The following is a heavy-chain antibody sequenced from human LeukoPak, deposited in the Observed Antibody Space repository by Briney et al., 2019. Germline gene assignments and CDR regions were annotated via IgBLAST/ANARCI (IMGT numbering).Heavy chain of an antibody. Sequence: ASVKVSCKASGYTFTGYYMHWVRQAPGQGLEWMGWIIPNSGGTNYAQKFQGRVTMTRDTSISTAYMELSRLRSDDTAVYYCARWVVRGVTTSPYYYGMDVWGQGTTVTVSS. J-gene: IGHJ6*02. CDR1: GYTFTGYY. D-gene: IGHD3-10*01. CDR2: IIPNSGGT. V-gene: IGHV1-2*02. CDR3: ARWVVRGVTTSPYYYGMDV.